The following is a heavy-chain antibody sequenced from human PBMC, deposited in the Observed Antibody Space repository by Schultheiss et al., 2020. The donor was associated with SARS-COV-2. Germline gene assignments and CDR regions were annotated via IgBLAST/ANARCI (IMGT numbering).Heavy chain of an antibody. CDR3: AKDLSLELRTTGAFDI. J-gene: IGHJ3*02. D-gene: IGHD1-7*01. CDR2: ISSSSSYI. CDR1: GFTVSSNY. Sequence: GGSLRLSCAASGFTVSSNYMSWVRQAPGKGLEWVSSISSSSSYIYYADSVKGRFTISRDNSKNTLYLQMNSLRAEDTAVYYCAKDLSLELRTTGAFDIWGQGTMVTVSS. V-gene: IGHV3-21*04.